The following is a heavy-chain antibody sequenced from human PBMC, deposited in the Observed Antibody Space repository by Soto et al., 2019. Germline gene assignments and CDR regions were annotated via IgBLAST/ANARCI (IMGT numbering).Heavy chain of an antibody. D-gene: IGHD1-1*01. Sequence: QVQLQESGPGLVKPSETLSLTCTVSGDSTTGGKFHWSWIRQHPGKGLEWIGYIYYSGNTYYNPSLKGRVTISVDTSKSQFSLKLNSVTAADTAVYFCASEGYESSSYFAYWGQGALVTVSS. CDR2: IYYSGNT. CDR3: ASEGYESSSYFAY. J-gene: IGHJ4*02. V-gene: IGHV4-31*03. CDR1: GDSTTGGKFH.